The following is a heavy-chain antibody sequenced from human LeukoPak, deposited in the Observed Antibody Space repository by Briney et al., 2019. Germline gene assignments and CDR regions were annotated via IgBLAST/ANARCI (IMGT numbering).Heavy chain of an antibody. CDR3: ARRAYYDSSGYYPASGYFDL. CDR1: GGSIFSYY. J-gene: IGHJ2*01. D-gene: IGHD3-22*01. Sequence: SETLSLTCTVSGGSIFSYYFNWIRQPPGKGLEWIGYIYSNGITSYNPSLRSRSTISIATSQNQFSLRLTSVTAADTATYYCARRAYYDSSGYYPASGYFDLWGRGTLVTVSS. V-gene: IGHV4-4*09. CDR2: IYSNGIT.